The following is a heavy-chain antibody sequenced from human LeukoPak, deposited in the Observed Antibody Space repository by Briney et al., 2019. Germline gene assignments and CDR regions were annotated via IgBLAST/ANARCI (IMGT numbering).Heavy chain of an antibody. Sequence: SETLSLTCTVSGGSISSYYWSWIRQPPGKGLEWIGYTYYSGSTNYNPSLKSRVTISVDTSKNQFSLKLSSVTAADTAVYYCARAHVVTGIFRFDPWGQGTLVTVSS. CDR2: TYYSGST. D-gene: IGHD2-15*01. J-gene: IGHJ5*02. CDR3: ARAHVVTGIFRFDP. V-gene: IGHV4-59*01. CDR1: GGSISSYY.